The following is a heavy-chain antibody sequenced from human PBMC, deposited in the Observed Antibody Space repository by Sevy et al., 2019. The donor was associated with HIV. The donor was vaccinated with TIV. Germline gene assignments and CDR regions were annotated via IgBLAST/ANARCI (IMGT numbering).Heavy chain of an antibody. V-gene: IGHV5-51*01. CDR3: ASSRYSSGYTYYFDY. J-gene: IGHJ4*02. CDR2: IYPGDSDT. D-gene: IGHD3-22*01. CDR1: GYSFTSYW. Sequence: GESLKISCKGSGYSFTSYWSGWVRQMPGKGLEWMGIIYPGDSDTRYSPSFQGQVTISADKSISTAYLQWSSLKASDTAMYYCASSRYSSGYTYYFDYWGQGTLVTVSS.